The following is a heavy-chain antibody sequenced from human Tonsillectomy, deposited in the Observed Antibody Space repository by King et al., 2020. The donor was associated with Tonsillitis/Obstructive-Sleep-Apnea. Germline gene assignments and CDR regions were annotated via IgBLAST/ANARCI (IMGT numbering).Heavy chain of an antibody. V-gene: IGHV3-30*04. CDR3: ARALYGDHPWNAFDI. J-gene: IGHJ3*02. Sequence: VQLVESGGGVVQPGRSLRISCAASGFTFSSYAMHWVRQAPGKGLEWVAVISNDGSNTYLADSVKGRFTIARDNSKNTLYLHMNTLRPDDTTVYYCARALYGDHPWNAFDIWGQGTMVTVSS. CDR1: GFTFSSYA. D-gene: IGHD4-17*01. CDR2: ISNDGSNT.